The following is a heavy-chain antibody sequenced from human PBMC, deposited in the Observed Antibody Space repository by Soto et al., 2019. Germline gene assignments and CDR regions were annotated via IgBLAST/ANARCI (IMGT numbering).Heavy chain of an antibody. CDR3: ARGWGRFDY. CDR2: IHSDGTT. CDR1: GFTVTSNF. D-gene: IGHD3-16*01. J-gene: IGHJ4*02. V-gene: IGHV3-53*01. Sequence: EVQLVESGGGLIQPGGSLRLSCAASGFTVTSNFMSWVRQAPGRGLEWVSVIHSDGTTYYADSVKGRFTISRDNSKNTLYLQMNSLRVEDTAVYYCARGWGRFDYWGQGTLVTVSS.